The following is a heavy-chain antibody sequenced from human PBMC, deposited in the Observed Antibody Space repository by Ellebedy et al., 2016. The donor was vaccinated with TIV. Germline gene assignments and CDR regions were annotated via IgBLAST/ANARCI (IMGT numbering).Heavy chain of an antibody. CDR1: GSTFSTYS. D-gene: IGHD2-8*01. J-gene: IGHJ6*03. V-gene: IGHV3-48*04. CDR2: VSGSGKTT. CDR3: ARVRSVYHYMDV. Sequence: PGGSLRLSCAGSGSTFSTYSMNWVRQAPGKGLEWVSYVSGSGKTTYYTDSVKGRFTISRDNAKNSLYLHMNSLRAEDTAMYYCARVRSVYHYMDVWGKGTMVTVSS.